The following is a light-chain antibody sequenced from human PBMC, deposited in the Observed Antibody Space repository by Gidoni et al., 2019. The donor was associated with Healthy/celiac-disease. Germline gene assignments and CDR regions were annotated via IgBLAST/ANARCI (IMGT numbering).Light chain of an antibody. V-gene: IGKV3-11*01. J-gene: IGKJ4*01. CDR1: QSVSSY. Sequence: EILLTQSPATLSLSPGERATLSCRASQSVSSYLAWYQQKPGQAPRLLIYDASNRATGIPARFSGSGSGTDFTLTISSLEPEDFAVYYCQQRSNSLTFXGXTKVEIK. CDR3: QQRSNSLT. CDR2: DAS.